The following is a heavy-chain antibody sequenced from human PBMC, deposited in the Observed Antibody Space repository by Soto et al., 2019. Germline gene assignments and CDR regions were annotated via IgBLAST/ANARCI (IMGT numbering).Heavy chain of an antibody. D-gene: IGHD4-4*01. CDR1: GVSVSSGSFY. CDR3: ARIFLTVTTYPLDAMDV. CDR2: IFYSGST. V-gene: IGHV4-61*01. Sequence: QVQLQESGPGLVKPSETLSLTCTVSGVSVSSGSFYWSWIRQPPGKGLECIGYIFYSGSTNYNPSLKSRVTISRDTSKNLFSLKLSSVTAADTALYYCARIFLTVTTYPLDAMDVWGPGTTVTVS. J-gene: IGHJ6*02.